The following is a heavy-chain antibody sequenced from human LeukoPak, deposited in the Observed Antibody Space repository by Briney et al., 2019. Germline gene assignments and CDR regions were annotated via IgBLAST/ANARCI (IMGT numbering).Heavy chain of an antibody. J-gene: IGHJ4*02. D-gene: IGHD3-3*02. CDR2: IQSKTDGGKT. CDR3: TTGIRGD. CDR1: GFIVTNAW. Sequence: GGSLRLSCAASGFIVTNAWMNWVRQAPGKGLEWVGRIQSKTDGGKTDYAAPVKGRFTISRDDSKNTLYLQMNSLKTEDTAIYYCTTGIRGDWGQGTLVTVSS. V-gene: IGHV3-15*07.